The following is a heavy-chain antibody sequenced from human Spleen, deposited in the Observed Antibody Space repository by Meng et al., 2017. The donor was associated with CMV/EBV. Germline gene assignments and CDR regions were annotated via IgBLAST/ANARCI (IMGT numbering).Heavy chain of an antibody. J-gene: IGHJ4*02. V-gene: IGHV1-69*05. CDR1: GGNFSSYA. CDR2: IIPIFGTA. D-gene: IGHD3-22*01. CDR3: ATLYYDSSGPFDY. Sequence: KASGGNFSSYAFSWVRQAPGQGLEWMGGIIPIFGTANYAQKFQGRVTITTDESTSTAYMELSSLRSEDTAVYYCATLYYDSSGPFDYWGQGTLVTVSS.